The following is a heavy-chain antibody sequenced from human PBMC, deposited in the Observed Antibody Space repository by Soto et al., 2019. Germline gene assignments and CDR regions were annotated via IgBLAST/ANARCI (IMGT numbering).Heavy chain of an antibody. V-gene: IGHV1-69*02. J-gene: IGHJ3*02. CDR1: GGTFSSYT. CDR2: IIPILGIA. Sequence: QVQLVQSGAEVKKPGSSVKVSCKASGGTFSSYTISWVRQAPGQGLEWMGRIIPILGIANYAQMFQGRVTITADKSTSTAYMGLSSLRSEDTAVYYCTRPRVRDYDDAFDIWGQGTMVTVSS. D-gene: IGHD4-17*01. CDR3: TRPRVRDYDDAFDI.